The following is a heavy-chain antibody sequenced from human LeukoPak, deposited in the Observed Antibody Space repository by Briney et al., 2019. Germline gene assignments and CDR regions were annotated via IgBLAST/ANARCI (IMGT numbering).Heavy chain of an antibody. CDR2: INWNGDSA. J-gene: IGHJ3*02. CDR1: GFTFDDYG. Sequence: GGSLRLSCAASGFTFDDYGMSWVRQAPGKGLKWVSGINWNGDSADYADSVKGRFTISRDNSKNTLYLQMNSLRAEDTAVYYCAKGIFLLGYCSSTSCLEFPNAFDIWGQGTMVTVSS. D-gene: IGHD2-2*01. V-gene: IGHV3-20*04. CDR3: AKGIFLLGYCSSTSCLEFPNAFDI.